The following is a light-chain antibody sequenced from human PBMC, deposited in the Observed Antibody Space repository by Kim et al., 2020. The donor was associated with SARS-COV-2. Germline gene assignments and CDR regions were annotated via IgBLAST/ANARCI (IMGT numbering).Light chain of an antibody. CDR1: SLRSYY. Sequence: LGQTVRITCPGRSLRSYYASWYQQKPGQAPVLVIYGKNNRPSGIPDRFSGSSSGNTASLTITGAQAEDEADYYCNSRDSSGNHVVFGGGTQLTVL. CDR2: GKN. V-gene: IGLV3-19*01. CDR3: NSRDSSGNHVV. J-gene: IGLJ2*01.